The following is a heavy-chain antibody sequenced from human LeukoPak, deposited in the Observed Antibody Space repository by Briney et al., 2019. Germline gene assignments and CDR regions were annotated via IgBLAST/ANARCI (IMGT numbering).Heavy chain of an antibody. Sequence: PSETLSFTCAVSGYSISSYYWSWIRQPPGKGLEWIGYIYYSGSTYYNPSLKSRVTISVDTSKNQFSLKLSSVTAADTAVYYCARGRYCSGGSCYSTYGDYWGQGTLVTVSS. V-gene: IGHV4-59*08. CDR1: GYSISSYY. CDR3: ARGRYCSGGSCYSTYGDY. D-gene: IGHD2-15*01. J-gene: IGHJ4*02. CDR2: IYYSGST.